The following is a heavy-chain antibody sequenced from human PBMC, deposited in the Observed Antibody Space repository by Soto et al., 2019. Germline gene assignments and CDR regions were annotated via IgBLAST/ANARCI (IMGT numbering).Heavy chain of an antibody. V-gene: IGHV3-30-3*01. CDR1: GFTFSNYA. J-gene: IGHJ4*02. CDR3: ASFSNHVRCFV. D-gene: IGHD3-9*01. CDR2: ISYDESHK. Sequence: QVQLVESGGGVVQPGRSLRLSCAASGFTFSNYAMHWVRQAPGKGLEWVAVISYDESHKYYADSVKGRFTISRDNSKNTLYVQMNSLRAEDTAVYYCASFSNHVRCFVWGQGTLVTVSS.